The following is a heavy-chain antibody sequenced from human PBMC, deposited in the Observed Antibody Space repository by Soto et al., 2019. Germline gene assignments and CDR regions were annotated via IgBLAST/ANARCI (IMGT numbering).Heavy chain of an antibody. CDR2: ISYDGINE. J-gene: IGHJ4*02. CDR1: VLTFMPYA. D-gene: IGHD3-16*02. Sequence: EESFRKYYESSVLTFMPYAMHWDRRAPGKGLEWVAVISYDGINEYYADSVKGRFTISRDNSKNTLFLQMSSLRVEDTAVYYCARDRLRLGELSLIGYFVYWGQGT. V-gene: IGHV3-30-3*01. CDR3: ARDRLRLGELSLIGYFVY.